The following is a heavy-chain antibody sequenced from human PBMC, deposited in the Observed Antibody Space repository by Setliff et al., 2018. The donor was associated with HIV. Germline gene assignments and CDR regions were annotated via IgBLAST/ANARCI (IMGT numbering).Heavy chain of an antibody. CDR3: ARGAYRFDS. J-gene: IGHJ5*01. D-gene: IGHD2-2*01. Sequence: PSETLSLTCAVYGGSFTAYYWPWIRRPPGKGLEWIGEIQHGGSTNYMPSLKNRVTISVDTSKNRFSLTLRSLTAADTAVYYWARGAYRFDSWGQGNLVTVSS. CDR2: IQHGGST. V-gene: IGHV4-34*01. CDR1: GGSFTAYY.